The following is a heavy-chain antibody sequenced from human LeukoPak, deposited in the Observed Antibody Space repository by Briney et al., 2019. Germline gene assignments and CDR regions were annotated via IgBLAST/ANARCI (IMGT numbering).Heavy chain of an antibody. D-gene: IGHD3-16*01. Sequence: GGSLRLSCSASRFSFSAYLMFWVRQAPGKGLEYVSAISSNGGSTYHADTVHGRFTISRDNSKNSLYLDMSSLRTEDTAVYYCVKDNGQGGFDYWGQGTLVTVSS. J-gene: IGHJ4*02. CDR2: ISSNGGST. V-gene: IGHV3-64D*09. CDR3: VKDNGQGGFDY. CDR1: RFSFSAYL.